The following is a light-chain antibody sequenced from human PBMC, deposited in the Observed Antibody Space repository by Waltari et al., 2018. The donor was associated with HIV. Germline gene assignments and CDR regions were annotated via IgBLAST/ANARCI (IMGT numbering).Light chain of an antibody. CDR3: QRTYNTPWT. J-gene: IGKJ1*01. V-gene: IGKV1-39*01. CDR1: QNIRKF. CDR2: AAS. Sequence: DVQMTQSPSYLSASVGDRVTITCRASQNIRKFLNWYQQKPGKAPQLLIYAASSLQTGVPSRFSGSGSGTDFTLTISTLQPEDFATYYCQRTYNTPWTFGQGTKVEIK.